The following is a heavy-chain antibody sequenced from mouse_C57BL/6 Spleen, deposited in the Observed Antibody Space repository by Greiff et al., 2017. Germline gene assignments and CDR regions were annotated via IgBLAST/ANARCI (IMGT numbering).Heavy chain of an antibody. CDR1: GYTFTSYT. J-gene: IGHJ3*01. Sequence: VQLQESGAELARPGASVKMSCKASGYTFTSYTMHWVKQRPGQGLEWIGYINPSSGYTKYNQKFKDKATLTADKSSSTAYLQLSSLTSEDSAVYYCAPIYYGNYEGAWFAYWGQGTLVTVSA. D-gene: IGHD2-1*01. CDR2: INPSSGYT. CDR3: APIYYGNYEGAWFAY. V-gene: IGHV1-4*01.